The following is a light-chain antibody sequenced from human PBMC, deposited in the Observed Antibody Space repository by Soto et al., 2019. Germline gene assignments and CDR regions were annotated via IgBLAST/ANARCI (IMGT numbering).Light chain of an antibody. Sequence: QSALTQPPSVSGAPGQRVTISCTGSSSNIGAGYDVHWYQQLPGTAPKLLIYGNSNRPSGVPDRFSGSKSGTSASLAITGLQAEDEADYYCQSYDSSLSAHVFGTGT. CDR2: GNS. V-gene: IGLV1-40*01. J-gene: IGLJ1*01. CDR3: QSYDSSLSAHV. CDR1: SSNIGAGYD.